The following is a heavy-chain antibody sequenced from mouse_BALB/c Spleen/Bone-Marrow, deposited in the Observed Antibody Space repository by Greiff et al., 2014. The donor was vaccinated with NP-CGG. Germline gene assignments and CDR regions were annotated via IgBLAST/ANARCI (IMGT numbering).Heavy chain of an antibody. V-gene: IGHV7-3*02. CDR3: ARDKGRVFFDY. J-gene: IGHJ2*01. Sequence: DVKLVESGGGLVQPGGSLSLSCATSGFTFTDYYMNWVRQPPGKALEWLGFIRNKANGYTTEYSASVKGRFTISRDNSQNILYLQMNTLRAEDSATYYCARDKGRVFFDYWGQGTTLTVSS. CDR2: IRNKANGYTT. CDR1: GFTFTDYY.